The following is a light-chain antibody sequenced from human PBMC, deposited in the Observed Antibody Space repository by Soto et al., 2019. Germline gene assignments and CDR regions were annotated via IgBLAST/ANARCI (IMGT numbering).Light chain of an antibody. J-gene: IGLJ1*01. CDR2: EVS. CDR1: SSDVGSSKY. CDR3: SSHTGSSTDYV. V-gene: IGLV2-14*01. Sequence: QLVLTQPASVSGSPGQSITISCTGSSSDVGSSKYVSWYQQHPGKVPKVMIYEVSNRPSGVSNRFSGSKSGNTASLTISGLQAEDEADYYCSSHTGSSTDYVFGTGTKLTVL.